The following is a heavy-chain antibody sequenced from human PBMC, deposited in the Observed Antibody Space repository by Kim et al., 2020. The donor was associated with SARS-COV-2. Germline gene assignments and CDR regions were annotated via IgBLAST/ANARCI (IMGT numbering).Heavy chain of an antibody. Sequence: GGSLRLSCAASGFTFSSYSMNWVRQAPGKGLEWVSSISSSSSYIYYADSVKGRFTISRDNAKNSLYLQMNSLRAEDTAVYYCARDVGDIVVVVATENYYYYGMDVWGQGTTVTVSS. D-gene: IGHD2-15*01. CDR2: ISSSSSYI. V-gene: IGHV3-21*01. CDR3: ARDVGDIVVVVATENYYYYGMDV. CDR1: GFTFSSYS. J-gene: IGHJ6*02.